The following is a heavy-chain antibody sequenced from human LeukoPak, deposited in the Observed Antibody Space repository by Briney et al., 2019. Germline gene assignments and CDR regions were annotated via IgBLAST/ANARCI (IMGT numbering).Heavy chain of an antibody. CDR3: AKGVIRFSGSGYYGMDV. Sequence: GGSLRLSCAASGFTFSSYGVHWVRQAPGKGLEWVAIISYDGSNKYYADSVKGRFTISRDNSRNTLYLQMNSLRAEDTAVYYCAKGVIRFSGSGYYGMDVWGKGTTVTVSS. J-gene: IGHJ6*04. CDR2: ISYDGSNK. CDR1: GFTFSSYG. V-gene: IGHV3-30*18. D-gene: IGHD3-10*01.